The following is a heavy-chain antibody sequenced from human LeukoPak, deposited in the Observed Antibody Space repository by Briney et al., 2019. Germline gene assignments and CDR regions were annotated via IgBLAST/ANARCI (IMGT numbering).Heavy chain of an antibody. CDR2: IKQDGSEK. J-gene: IGHJ4*02. Sequence: GGSLRLSCAASGFTFSSYWMSWVRQAPGKGLEWVANIKQDGSEKYYVDSVKGRFTISRDNAKNSLYLQMNSLRAEDTAVYYCARGDYSSSWFRQLGMFDYWGQGTLVTVSS. CDR3: ARGDYSSSWFRQLGMFDY. D-gene: IGHD6-13*01. CDR1: GFTFSSYW. V-gene: IGHV3-7*01.